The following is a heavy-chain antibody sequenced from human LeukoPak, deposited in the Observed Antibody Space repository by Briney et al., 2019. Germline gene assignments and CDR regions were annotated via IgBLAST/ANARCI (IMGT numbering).Heavy chain of an antibody. CDR3: AGDRPYFDY. CDR1: RFTFSSSA. Sequence: GGSLRLSCSASRFTFSSSAMSWVRQAPGKGLEWVSAIGTSGDRTFYADSVKGRFTISRDNSKNTLYLQMNSLRAEDTAVYYCAGDRPYFDYWGQGTLVTVSS. J-gene: IGHJ4*02. V-gene: IGHV3-23*01. CDR2: IGTSGDRT.